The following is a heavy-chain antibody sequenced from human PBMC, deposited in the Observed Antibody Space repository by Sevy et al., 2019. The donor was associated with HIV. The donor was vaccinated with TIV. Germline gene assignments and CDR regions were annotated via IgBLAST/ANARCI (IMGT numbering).Heavy chain of an antibody. J-gene: IGHJ4*02. CDR2: IYYSGNT. V-gene: IGHV4-59*01. CDR3: AGVDFNWNDVDY. CDR1: GGSMNIYY. D-gene: IGHD1-20*01. Sequence: SETLSLTCTVSGGSMNIYYWSWIRQPPGKGLEWIGNIYYSGNTNYNPSLRSRLTMSVDTSKNQFSLMLTYVTAAETAVYYCAGVDFNWNDVDYWGQGILVTVSS.